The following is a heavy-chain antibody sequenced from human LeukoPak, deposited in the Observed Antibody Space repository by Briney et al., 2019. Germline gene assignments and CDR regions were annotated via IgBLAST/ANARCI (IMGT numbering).Heavy chain of an antibody. V-gene: IGHV4-59*01. Sequence: PSGTLSLTCTVSGGSISSYYWSWIRQPPGKGLEWIGYIYYSGSTNYNPSLKSRVTISVDTSKNQFSLKLSSVTAADTAVYYCARDNYYYDSSGYYEYFDYWGQGTLVTVSS. CDR2: IYYSGST. J-gene: IGHJ4*02. CDR1: GGSISSYY. D-gene: IGHD3-22*01. CDR3: ARDNYYYDSSGYYEYFDY.